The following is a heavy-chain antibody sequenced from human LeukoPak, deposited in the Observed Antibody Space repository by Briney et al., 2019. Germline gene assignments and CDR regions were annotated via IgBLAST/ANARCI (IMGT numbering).Heavy chain of an antibody. Sequence: SQTLSLTCTVSGVSISSGSYYWSWIRQPAGKGLEWIGRVFSRGSTNYNPSLKSRVTISVDTSKNQFSLKLRSVTAADTAVYYCARSRRDGYKLYYYYYMDVWGKGTTVTISS. CDR1: GVSISSGSYY. V-gene: IGHV4-61*02. CDR3: ARSRRDGYKLYYYYYMDV. J-gene: IGHJ6*03. D-gene: IGHD5-24*01. CDR2: VFSRGST.